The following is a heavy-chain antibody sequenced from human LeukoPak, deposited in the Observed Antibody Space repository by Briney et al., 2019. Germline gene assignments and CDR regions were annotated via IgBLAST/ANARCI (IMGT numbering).Heavy chain of an antibody. CDR2: MYDSGKT. V-gene: IGHV4-59*08. Sequence: SETLSLTCTVSGDSLSSSYWSWTRQSPGKGLEWIAYMYDSGKTNYNPSLLGRVTISVDTSRNQFSLNLRSVTAADTAVYYCARHGETGTSSWGHFDYWGQGTLVTVSS. D-gene: IGHD6-13*01. J-gene: IGHJ4*02. CDR1: GDSLSSSY. CDR3: ARHGETGTSSWGHFDY.